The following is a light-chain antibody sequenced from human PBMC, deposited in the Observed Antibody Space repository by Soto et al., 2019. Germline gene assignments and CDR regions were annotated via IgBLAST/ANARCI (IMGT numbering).Light chain of an antibody. Sequence: SPATVSVTPGEIATLPCMVSQSVSRKLAWYQQTRGQAPRLLIYGASTRATGVPARFSGSGSGTEFTLTISNLQSEDFAVYHCKQYDKWPRTFGQGTKVDIK. CDR3: KQYDKWPRT. J-gene: IGKJ1*01. CDR1: QSVSRK. CDR2: GAS. V-gene: IGKV3-15*01.